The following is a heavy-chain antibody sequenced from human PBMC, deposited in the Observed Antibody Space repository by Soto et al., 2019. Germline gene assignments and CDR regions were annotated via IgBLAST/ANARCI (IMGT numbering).Heavy chain of an antibody. CDR3: AREPQSIAVVGTDLNS. CDR2: ISSSSSTI. D-gene: IGHD6-19*01. CDR1: GFTFSSYS. Sequence: PGGSLRLSCAASGFTFSSYSMNWVRQAPGKGLEWVSYISSSSSTIYYADSVKGRFTISRDNAKNSLYLHMNSLRAEDTAVYYCAREPQSIAVVGTDLNSGGQEPLVPVSS. V-gene: IGHV3-48*01. J-gene: IGHJ4*02.